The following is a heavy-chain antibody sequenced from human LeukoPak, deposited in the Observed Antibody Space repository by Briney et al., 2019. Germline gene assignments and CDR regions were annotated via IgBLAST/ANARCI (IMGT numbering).Heavy chain of an antibody. J-gene: IGHJ5*02. CDR2: IIPIFGSA. CDR3: ARVAGLLSNWFDP. Sequence: SVKVSCKASGGTFSSYPISWVRQAPGQGLEWMGGIIPIFGSANYAQKFQDRVTITADESTSTAYMELSSLRSEDTAVYYCARVAGLLSNWFDPWGQGTLVTVSS. V-gene: IGHV1-69*01. D-gene: IGHD2/OR15-2a*01. CDR1: GGTFSSYP.